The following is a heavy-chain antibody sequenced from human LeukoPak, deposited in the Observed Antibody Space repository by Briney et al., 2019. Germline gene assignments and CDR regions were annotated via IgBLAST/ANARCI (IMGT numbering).Heavy chain of an antibody. CDR1: GFTFSSYG. CDR2: ISGSGGST. D-gene: IGHD6-13*01. CDR3: AKDRSIAAAEAN. Sequence: GGTLRLSCAASGFTFSSYGMSWVRQAPGKGLEWVSAISGSGGSTYYADSVKGRFTISRDNSKNTLYLQMNSLRAEDTAVYYCAKDRSIAAAEANWGQGTLVTVSS. J-gene: IGHJ4*02. V-gene: IGHV3-23*01.